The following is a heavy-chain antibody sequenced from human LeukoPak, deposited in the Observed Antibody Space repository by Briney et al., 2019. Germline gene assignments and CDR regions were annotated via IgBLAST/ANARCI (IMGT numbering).Heavy chain of an antibody. D-gene: IGHD4-23*01. CDR1: GFTFSSYE. V-gene: IGHV3-30*18. CDR2: ISYDGSNK. J-gene: IGHJ4*02. Sequence: PGGSLRLSCAASGFTFSSYEMHWVRQAPGKGLEWVAVISYDGSNKYYADSVKGRFSISRDNSKNTLYLQMNSLRAEDTAVYYCAKAGNYGGYFAYWGQGTLVTVSS. CDR3: AKAGNYGGYFAY.